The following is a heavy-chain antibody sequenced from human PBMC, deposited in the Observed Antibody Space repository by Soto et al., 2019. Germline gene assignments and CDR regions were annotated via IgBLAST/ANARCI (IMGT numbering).Heavy chain of an antibody. Sequence: PGESLKISCKVSGYSFTTYWIGWVRQMPGKGLECMGIIYPEDSDTRYSPSFRGQVTISADKSISTAYLQWSSLKASDTAMYYCARPFDTSGWYDSWGQGTLVTVS. D-gene: IGHD6-19*01. CDR3: ARPFDTSGWYDS. V-gene: IGHV5-51*01. CDR2: IYPEDSDT. J-gene: IGHJ5*01. CDR1: GYSFTTYW.